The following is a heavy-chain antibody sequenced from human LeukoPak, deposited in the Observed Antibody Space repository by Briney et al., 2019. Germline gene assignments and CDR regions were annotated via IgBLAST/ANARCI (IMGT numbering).Heavy chain of an antibody. D-gene: IGHD2-15*01. Sequence: GGSLRLSCAASGFAFSTHAMHWVRQAPGKGLEWVALTSNDGSNKYYADSVKGRFTISRDNPKNTLYLQMNSLRAEDTAVYYCARDMVAAVNWFDPWGQGTLVTVSS. V-gene: IGHV3-30-3*01. J-gene: IGHJ5*02. CDR1: GFAFSTHA. CDR3: ARDMVAAVNWFDP. CDR2: TSNDGSNK.